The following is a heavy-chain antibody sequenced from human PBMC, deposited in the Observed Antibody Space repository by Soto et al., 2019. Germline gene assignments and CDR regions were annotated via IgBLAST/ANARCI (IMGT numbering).Heavy chain of an antibody. J-gene: IGHJ5*02. Sequence: QVQLVQSGAEVKKPGASVKVSCKASGYTFTSYGISWVRQAPGQGLEWMGWISAYNGNTNYAQKLQGRVTMTIDTSTSTAYMELRSLRSDDTAVYYCARDAIQLWSGNWFDPWGQGTLVTVSS. D-gene: IGHD5-18*01. CDR2: ISAYNGNT. V-gene: IGHV1-18*01. CDR1: GYTFTSYG. CDR3: ARDAIQLWSGNWFDP.